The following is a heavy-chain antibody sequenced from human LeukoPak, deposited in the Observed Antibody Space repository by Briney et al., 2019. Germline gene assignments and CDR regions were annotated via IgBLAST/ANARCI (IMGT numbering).Heavy chain of an antibody. Sequence: PSETLSLTCTVSGGSISSSSYYWGWIRQPPGKGLEWIGSIYYSGSTYYNPSLKSRVTISVDTSKDQFSLKLSSVTAADTAVYYCAIHSITIFQGYYFAYLGQGKVVTVSS. CDR2: IYYSGST. D-gene: IGHD3-3*01. V-gene: IGHV4-39*01. J-gene: IGHJ4*02. CDR3: AIHSITIFQGYYFAY. CDR1: GGSISSSSYY.